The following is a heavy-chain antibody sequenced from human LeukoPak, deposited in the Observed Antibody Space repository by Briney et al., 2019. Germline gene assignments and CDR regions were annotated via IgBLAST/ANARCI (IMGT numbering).Heavy chain of an antibody. CDR2: IQQDGSEK. CDR3: AKDYIVVVPAASGFDY. D-gene: IGHD2-2*01. CDR1: GFTFTSYW. Sequence: GGSLRLSCAASGFTFTSYWMTWVRQAPGKGLEWVANIQQDGSEKNYVDSAKGRFTISRDNTKNSLYLQMNSLRAEDTAVYYCAKDYIVVVPAASGFDYWGQGTLVTVSS. V-gene: IGHV3-7*03. J-gene: IGHJ4*02.